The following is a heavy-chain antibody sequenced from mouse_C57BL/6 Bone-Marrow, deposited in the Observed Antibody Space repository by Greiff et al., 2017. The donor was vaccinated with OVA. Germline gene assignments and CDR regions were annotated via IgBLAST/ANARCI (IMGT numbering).Heavy chain of an antibody. CDR1: GYTFTSYW. J-gene: IGHJ3*01. CDR2: INPSNGGT. D-gene: IGHD2-5*01. Sequence: QVQLQQPGTEPVKPGASVKLSCKASGYTFTSYWMHWVKQRPGQGLEWIGNINPSNGGTNYNEKFKSKATLTVDKSSSTAYMQLSSLTSEDSAVYYCARVGYSNYEFAYWGQGTLVTVSA. V-gene: IGHV1-53*01. CDR3: ARVGYSNYEFAY.